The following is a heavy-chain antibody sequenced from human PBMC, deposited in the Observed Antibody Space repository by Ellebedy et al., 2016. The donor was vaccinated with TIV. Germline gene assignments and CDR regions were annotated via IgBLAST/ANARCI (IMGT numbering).Heavy chain of an antibody. CDR2: ISGSGGST. J-gene: IGHJ4*02. CDR1: GFTFSSYW. D-gene: IGHD6-19*01. CDR3: AKDIIPYSSGWYGGDY. Sequence: GGSLRLXXAASGFTFSSYWMSWVRQAPGKGLEWVSAISGSGGSTYYADSVKGRFTISRDNSKNTLYLQMNSLRAEDTAVYYCAKDIIPYSSGWYGGDYWGQGTLVTVSS. V-gene: IGHV3-23*01.